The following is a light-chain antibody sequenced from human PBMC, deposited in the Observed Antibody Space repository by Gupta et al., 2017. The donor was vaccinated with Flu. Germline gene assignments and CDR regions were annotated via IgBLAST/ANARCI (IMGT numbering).Light chain of an antibody. CDR2: GAS. CDR3: QQCYSSTWT. J-gene: IGKJ1*01. V-gene: IGKV1-39*01. CDR1: QSNSNY. Sequence: SCLSASIGYRVSQSFLASQSNSNYLAWYQQKPGKAPKLLIYGASSLESGVPARFSGSGSGTDFTLTISSLQPEDFAVYYCQQCYSSTWTFGQGTKVEIK.